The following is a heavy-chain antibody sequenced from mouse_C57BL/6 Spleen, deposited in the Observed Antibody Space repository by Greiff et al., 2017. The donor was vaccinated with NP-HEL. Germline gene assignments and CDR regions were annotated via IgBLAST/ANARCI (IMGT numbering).Heavy chain of an antibody. J-gene: IGHJ2*01. D-gene: IGHD1-1*01. Sequence: VQLQQPGAELVKPGASVKLSCKASGYTFTSYWMHWVKQRPGQGLEWIGMIHPNSGSTNYNEKFKSKATLTVDKSSSTAYMQLSSLTSEDSAVYYSARPLITTVVDTNYFDYWGQGTTLTVSS. CDR1: GYTFTSYW. CDR3: ARPLITTVVDTNYFDY. CDR2: IHPNSGST. V-gene: IGHV1-64*01.